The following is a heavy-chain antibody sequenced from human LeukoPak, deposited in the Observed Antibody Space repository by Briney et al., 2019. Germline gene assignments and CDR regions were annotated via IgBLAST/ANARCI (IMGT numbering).Heavy chain of an antibody. CDR3: ARHSPGYCSSTSCPFDY. Sequence: GESLKISCKGSGYSFTSYWIGWVRQMPGKGLGWMGIIYPGDSDTRYSPSFQGQVTLSADKSITTAYLQWSSLKASDTAMYYCARHSPGYCSSTSCPFDYWGQGTLVTVSS. CDR1: GYSFTSYW. D-gene: IGHD2-2*01. CDR2: IYPGDSDT. J-gene: IGHJ4*02. V-gene: IGHV5-51*01.